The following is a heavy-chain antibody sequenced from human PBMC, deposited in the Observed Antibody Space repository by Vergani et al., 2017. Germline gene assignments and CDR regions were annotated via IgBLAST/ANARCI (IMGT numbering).Heavy chain of an antibody. CDR3: ARLGELDYYFDY. D-gene: IGHD1-1*01. CDR2: IYYSGST. Sequence: QVQLQQWGAGLLKPSETLSLTCAVYGGSFSGYYWGWIRQPPGKGLEWIGGIYYSGSTYYNPSLKSRVTISVDTSKNQFSLKLSSVTAADTAVYYCARLGELDYYFDYWGQGTLVTVSS. V-gene: IGHV4-34*01. J-gene: IGHJ4*02. CDR1: GGSFSGYY.